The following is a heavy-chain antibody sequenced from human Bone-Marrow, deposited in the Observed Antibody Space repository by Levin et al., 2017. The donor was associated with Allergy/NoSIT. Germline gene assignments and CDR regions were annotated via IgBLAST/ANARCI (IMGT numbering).Heavy chain of an antibody. Sequence: SETLSLTCAVYGGSFSGYYWSWIRQPPGKGLEWIGEINHSGSTNYNPSLKSRVTISVDTSKNQFSLKLSSVTAADTAVYYCATHKKRVDIVVVPAAMSVSYGMDVWGQGTTVTVSS. CDR2: INHSGST. V-gene: IGHV4-34*01. J-gene: IGHJ6*02. CDR3: ATHKKRVDIVVVPAAMSVSYGMDV. D-gene: IGHD2-2*01. CDR1: GGSFSGYY.